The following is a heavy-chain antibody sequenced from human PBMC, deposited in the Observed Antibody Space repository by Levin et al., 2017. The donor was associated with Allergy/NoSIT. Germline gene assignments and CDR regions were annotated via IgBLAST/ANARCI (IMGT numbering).Heavy chain of an antibody. CDR1: GFTFSSYA. V-gene: IGHV3-30*04. Sequence: PGESLKISCAASGFTFSSYAMHWVRQAPGKGLEWVAVISYDGSNTYYADSVKGRFTISRDNSKNTLYLQMNSLRAEDTAVYYCARDGRFLGRWGYYYGMDVWGQGTTVTVS. J-gene: IGHJ6*02. CDR2: ISYDGSNT. CDR3: ARDGRFLGRWGYYYGMDV. D-gene: IGHD3-3*01.